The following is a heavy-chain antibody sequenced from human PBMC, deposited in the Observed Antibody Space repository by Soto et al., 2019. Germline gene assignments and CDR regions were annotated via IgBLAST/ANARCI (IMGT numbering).Heavy chain of an antibody. CDR2: IYYSGST. CDR3: ARPAYSGSYYGFDY. Sequence: SETLSLTCTVSGGSISSSSYYWGWIRQPPGKGLEWIGSIYYSGSTYYNPSLKSRVTISVDTSKNQFSLKLSSVTAADTAVYYCARPAYSGSYYGFDYWGQGALVTVSS. CDR1: GGSISSSSYY. J-gene: IGHJ4*02. V-gene: IGHV4-39*01. D-gene: IGHD1-26*01.